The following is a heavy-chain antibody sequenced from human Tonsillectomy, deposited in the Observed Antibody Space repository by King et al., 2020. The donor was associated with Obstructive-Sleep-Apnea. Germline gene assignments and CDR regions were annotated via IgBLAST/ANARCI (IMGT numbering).Heavy chain of an antibody. V-gene: IGHV3-9*01. CDR2: ISWNSGNI. D-gene: IGHD3-9*01. J-gene: IGHJ3*02. CDR3: AKGGRVLRYFDWPSSDAFAI. Sequence: EVQLVESGGGLVQPGRSLRLSCAASGFTFDDYVMHWVRQAPGKGLEWVSGISWNSGNIDYADSVKGRFTISRDNAKNSLYLQMNSLRAEDTALYYCAKGGRVLRYFDWPSSDAFAIWGQGTMVTVSS. CDR1: GFTFDDYV.